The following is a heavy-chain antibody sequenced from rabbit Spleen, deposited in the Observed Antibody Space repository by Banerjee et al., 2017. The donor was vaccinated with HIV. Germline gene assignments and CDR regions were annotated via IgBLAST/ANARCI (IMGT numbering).Heavy chain of an antibody. Sequence: QQLVESGGDLVKPGASLTLTCTASGVSFTNNYYMCWVRQAPGKGLEWIACIDTGSSGFTYFASWAKGRFTCSKTSSTTVTLQMTSLTVADTATYFCARDTGSSFSSYGMDLWGPGTLVT. D-gene: IGHD8-1*01. CDR2: IDTGSSGFT. CDR1: GVSFTNNYY. J-gene: IGHJ6*01. V-gene: IGHV1S40*01. CDR3: ARDTGSSFSSYGMDL.